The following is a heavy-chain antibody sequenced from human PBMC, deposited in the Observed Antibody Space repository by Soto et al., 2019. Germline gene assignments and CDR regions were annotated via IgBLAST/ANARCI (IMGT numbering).Heavy chain of an antibody. Sequence: SETLSLTCTVSGGSISSGDYYWSWILHPPGKGLEWIGYIYYSGSTYYNPSLKSRVTISVDTSKNQFSLKLSSVTAADTAVYYCAREGPYYYDFHYFDYWGQGTLVSVSS. J-gene: IGHJ4*02. V-gene: IGHV4-30-4*01. D-gene: IGHD3-22*01. CDR2: IYYSGST. CDR1: GGSISSGDYY. CDR3: AREGPYYYDFHYFDY.